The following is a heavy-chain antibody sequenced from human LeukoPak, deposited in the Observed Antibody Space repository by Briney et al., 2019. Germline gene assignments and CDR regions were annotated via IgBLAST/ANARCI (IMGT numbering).Heavy chain of an antibody. CDR3: ARDQKDTAMVTFDH. Sequence: GGSLRLSCAASGFTFSSSAMSWVRQAPGKGLEWVSSISGSGGSTYYADSVKGRFTISRDNSKNTLYLQMNSLRAEDTAVYYCARDQKDTAMVTFDHWGQGTLVTVSS. D-gene: IGHD5-18*01. J-gene: IGHJ4*02. V-gene: IGHV3-23*01. CDR1: GFTFSSSA. CDR2: ISGSGGST.